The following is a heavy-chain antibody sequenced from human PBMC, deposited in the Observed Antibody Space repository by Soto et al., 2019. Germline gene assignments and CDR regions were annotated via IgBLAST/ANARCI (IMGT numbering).Heavy chain of an antibody. CDR1: GFTFSTYW. Sequence: EVQLVESGGGLVQPGGSLRLSCAASGFTFSTYWLSWVRQAPGRGLEWVANINEDGSEKNYVDSVKGRFTISRDNAKNSLGLQMNSLRVEDTSVYYCARGGNDFAYWGQGTLVTVSS. J-gene: IGHJ4*02. CDR3: ARGGNDFAY. V-gene: IGHV3-7*01. CDR2: INEDGSEK.